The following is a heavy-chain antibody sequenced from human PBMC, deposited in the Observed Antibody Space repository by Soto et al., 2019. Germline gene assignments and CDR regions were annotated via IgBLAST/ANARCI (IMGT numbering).Heavy chain of an antibody. D-gene: IGHD3-22*01. Sequence: GGSLRHSCAASGFTFSSYSMNWVRQAPGKGLEWVSSISSSSSYIYYADSVKGRFTISRDNAKNSLYLQMNSLRAEDTAVYYCARGARGYYYDSSGYPFDYWGQGTLVTVSS. CDR2: ISSSSSYI. J-gene: IGHJ4*02. CDR1: GFTFSSYS. V-gene: IGHV3-21*01. CDR3: ARGARGYYYDSSGYPFDY.